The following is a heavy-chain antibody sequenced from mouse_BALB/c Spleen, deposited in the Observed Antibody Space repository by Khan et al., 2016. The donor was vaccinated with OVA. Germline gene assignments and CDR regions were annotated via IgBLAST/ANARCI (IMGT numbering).Heavy chain of an antibody. CDR3: ARRGLRWDFDY. CDR1: SYTFINYW. CDR2: IIASSGYT. J-gene: IGHJ2*01. V-gene: IGHV1-7*01. Sequence: QVQLQQSGAELAKPRASVKMSFQASSYTFINYWLLRVKQRPRKGLGLIGYIIASSGYTEYNQNFKHKATLTADKSSSTVYMQLSSLTSEDSAVYYCARRGLRWDFDYWGQGTTLTVSS. D-gene: IGHD1-1*01.